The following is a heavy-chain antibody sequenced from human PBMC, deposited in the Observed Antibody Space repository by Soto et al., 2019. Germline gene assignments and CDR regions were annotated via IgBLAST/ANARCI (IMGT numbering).Heavy chain of an antibody. J-gene: IGHJ5*02. CDR2: IYYSGST. CDR1: GGSISSGDYY. D-gene: IGHD6-13*01. Sequence: SETLSLTCTVSGGSISSGDYYWSWIRQPPGKGLEWIGYIYYSGSTYYNPSLKSRVTISVDTSKNQFSLKLSSVTAADTAVYYCARDMAAAAPPAWLDPWGQGTLVPVSS. V-gene: IGHV4-30-4*01. CDR3: ARDMAAAAPPAWLDP.